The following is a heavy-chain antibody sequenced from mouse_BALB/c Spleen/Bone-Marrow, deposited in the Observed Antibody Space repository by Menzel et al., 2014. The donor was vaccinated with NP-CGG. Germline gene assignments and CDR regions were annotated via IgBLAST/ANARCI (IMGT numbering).Heavy chain of an antibody. J-gene: IGHJ2*01. CDR3: ARGWLLRHYFDY. CDR2: INPNNGGT. CDR1: GYTFTEYT. D-gene: IGHD2-3*01. V-gene: IGHV1-18*01. Sequence: VQLKESGPELVKPGASVKISCKTSGYTFTEYTMHWVKQSLVKSLEWIGGINPNNGGTSYNQKFKDKATWTVDKSSSTAYMELRSLTSEDSAVYYCARGWLLRHYFDYWGQGTTLTVSS.